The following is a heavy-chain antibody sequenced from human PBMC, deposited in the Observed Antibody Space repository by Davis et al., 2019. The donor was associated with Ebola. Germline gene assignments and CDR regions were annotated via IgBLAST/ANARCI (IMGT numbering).Heavy chain of an antibody. J-gene: IGHJ4*02. CDR3: AREDSSGYSRPSSGCYFDY. V-gene: IGHV4-39*07. CDR2: IYYSGST. Sequence: PSETLSLTCTVSGGSISSSSYYWGWIRQPPGKGLEWIGSIYYSGSTNYNPSLKSRVTISVDTSKNQFSLQLNSVTPEDTAVYYCAREDSSGYSRPSSGCYFDYWGQGTLVTVSS. D-gene: IGHD3-22*01. CDR1: GGSISSSSYY.